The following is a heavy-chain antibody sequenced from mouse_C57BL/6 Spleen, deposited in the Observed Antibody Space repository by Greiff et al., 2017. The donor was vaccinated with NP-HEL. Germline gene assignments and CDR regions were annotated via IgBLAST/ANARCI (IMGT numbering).Heavy chain of an antibody. V-gene: IGHV5-15*01. CDR2: ISNLAYSI. J-gene: IGHJ4*01. D-gene: IGHD3-2*02. Sequence: EVKLVESGGGLVQPGGSLKLSCAASGFTFSDYGIAWVRQAPRKGPEWVAFISNLAYSIYYADTVTGRFTISRENAKNTLYLEMSSLRSEDTAMYYCARQDSSGYYAMDYWGQGTSVTVSS. CDR3: ARQDSSGYYAMDY. CDR1: GFTFSDYG.